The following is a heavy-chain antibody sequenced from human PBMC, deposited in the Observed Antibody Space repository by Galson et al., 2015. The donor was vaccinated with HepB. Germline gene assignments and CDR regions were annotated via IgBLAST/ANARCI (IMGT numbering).Heavy chain of an antibody. CDR1: GDSVSSNSAS. V-gene: IGHV6-1*01. D-gene: IGHD4-17*01. J-gene: IGHJ4*02. Sequence: CAISGDSVSSNSASWNWIRQSPSRGLEWLGRTYYRSKWYNDYAVSVKSRIAINPDTSKNQFSLQLRSVTPEDTAVYYCASQDGHIWGQGTLVTVSA. CDR3: ASQDGHI. CDR2: TYYRSKWYN.